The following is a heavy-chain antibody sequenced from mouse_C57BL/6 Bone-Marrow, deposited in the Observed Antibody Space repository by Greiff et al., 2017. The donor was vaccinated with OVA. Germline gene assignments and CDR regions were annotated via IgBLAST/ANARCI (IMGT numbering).Heavy chain of an antibody. J-gene: IGHJ3*01. Sequence: VQLQQSGAELVRPGASVKLSCTASGFNIKDDYMHWVKQRPEQGLEWIGWIDPENGDTEYASKFQGKATITADTSSNTAYLQLSSLTSEDTAVYYCTTLYSYGAWFAYWGQGTLVTVSA. V-gene: IGHV14-4*01. CDR2: IDPENGDT. D-gene: IGHD1-1*01. CDR3: TTLYSYGAWFAY. CDR1: GFNIKDDY.